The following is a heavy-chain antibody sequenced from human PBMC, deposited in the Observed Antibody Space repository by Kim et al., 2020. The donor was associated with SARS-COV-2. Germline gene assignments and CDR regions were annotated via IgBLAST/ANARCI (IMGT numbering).Heavy chain of an antibody. CDR1: GYTFTGYY. Sequence: ASVKVSCKASGYTFTGYYMHWVRQAPGQGLEWMGWINPNSGGTNYAQKFQGRVTMTRDTSISTAYMELSRLRSDDTAVYYCARWKNTAAGLDYWGQGTLVTVSS. J-gene: IGHJ4*02. V-gene: IGHV1-2*02. D-gene: IGHD6-13*01. CDR3: ARWKNTAAGLDY. CDR2: INPNSGGT.